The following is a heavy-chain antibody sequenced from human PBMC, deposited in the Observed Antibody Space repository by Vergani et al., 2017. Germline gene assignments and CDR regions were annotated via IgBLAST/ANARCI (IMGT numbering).Heavy chain of an antibody. D-gene: IGHD2-2*01. CDR3: ARGPRAAAMHYYYYYYMDV. Sequence: EVQLVESGGGLVQPGGSLRLSCAASGFTFSSYWMSWVRQAPGKGLEWVANIKQDGSEKYYVDSVKGRFTISRDNAKNSLYLQMNSLRAEDTAVYYCARGPRAAAMHYYYYYYMDVWGKGTTVTVSS. J-gene: IGHJ6*03. V-gene: IGHV3-7*03. CDR2: IKQDGSEK. CDR1: GFTFSSYW.